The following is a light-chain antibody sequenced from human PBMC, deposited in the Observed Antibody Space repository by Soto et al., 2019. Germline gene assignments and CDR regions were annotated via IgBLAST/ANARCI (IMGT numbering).Light chain of an antibody. CDR3: QQYYNTPLT. CDR2: WAS. CDR1: QRVLYSSNNKNY. J-gene: IGKJ4*01. Sequence: VVTQSPDSLAFSLGERATINCKSSQRVLYSSNNKNYLAWYQQKPRQPPKLLIYWASTRESGVPDRFSGSGSGTDFTLTISSLQAEDVAVYYCQQYYNTPLTFGGGTKVAIK. V-gene: IGKV4-1*01.